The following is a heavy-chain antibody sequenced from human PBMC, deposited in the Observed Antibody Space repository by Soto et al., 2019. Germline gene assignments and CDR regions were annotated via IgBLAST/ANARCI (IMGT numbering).Heavy chain of an antibody. CDR3: ARDPKTSGGQHWAFNYFDS. CDR1: GFSFSISP. V-gene: IGHV3-30-3*01. D-gene: IGHD7-27*01. Sequence: GSLRLSCAASGFSFSISPMHWVRQAPSKGPEWVALISYDGTNKFYADSVKGRFTISRDNSKSTLYLQVDSLRPEDAAVYYCARDPKTSGGQHWAFNYFDSWGQGTLVTVSS. CDR2: ISYDGTNK. J-gene: IGHJ4*02.